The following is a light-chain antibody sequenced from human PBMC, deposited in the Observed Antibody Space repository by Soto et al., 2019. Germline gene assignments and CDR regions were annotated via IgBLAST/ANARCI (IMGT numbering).Light chain of an antibody. CDR1: QGINNY. Sequence: DIHMTQSSSAMSASVGYRVTITCRASQGINNYLVWFQQKPGKVPKRLIYAASSLQSGVPSRFSGSGSGTEFTLTISSLPPEDSEPYYCLQHNSYPWTFGRGTKVDIK. V-gene: IGKV1-17*03. J-gene: IGKJ1*01. CDR3: LQHNSYPWT. CDR2: AAS.